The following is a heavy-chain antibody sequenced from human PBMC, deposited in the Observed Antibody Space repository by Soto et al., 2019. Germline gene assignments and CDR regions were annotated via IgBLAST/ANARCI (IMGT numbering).Heavy chain of an antibody. D-gene: IGHD3-22*01. Sequence: TLSLTCTVSGGSISSGGYYWSWIRQHPGKGLEWIGYIYYSGSTYYNLSLKSRVTISVDTSKNQFSLKLSSVTAADTAVYYCARSAGWTDSSGYYPWGQGTLVTVSS. J-gene: IGHJ5*02. CDR3: ARSAGWTDSSGYYP. CDR2: IYYSGST. V-gene: IGHV4-31*03. CDR1: GGSISSGGYY.